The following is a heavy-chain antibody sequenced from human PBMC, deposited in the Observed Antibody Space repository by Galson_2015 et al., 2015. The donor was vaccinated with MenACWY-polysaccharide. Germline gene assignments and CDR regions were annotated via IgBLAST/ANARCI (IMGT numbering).Heavy chain of an antibody. D-gene: IGHD3-22*01. J-gene: IGHJ4*02. CDR3: ARGIKYDSSGSGY. CDR2: ITRSSYI. CDR1: GFTFSSYS. Sequence: SLRLSCAASGFTFSSYSMNWVRQAPGKGLEWVSSITRSSYIYYADSAKGRFTISRDNAKNSLYLQMDSLRAEDTAVYYCARGIKYDSSGSGYWGQGTLVTVSS. V-gene: IGHV3-21*01.